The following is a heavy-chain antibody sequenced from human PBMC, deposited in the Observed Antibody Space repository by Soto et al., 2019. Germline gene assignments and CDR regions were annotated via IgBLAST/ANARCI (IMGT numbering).Heavy chain of an antibody. CDR3: ARRGYQLHHLLAPYYYGMDV. J-gene: IGHJ6*02. Sequence: GGSLRLSCAASGFTFSSYWMHWVRQAPGKGLVWVSRINSDGSSTSYADSVKGRFTISRDNAKNTLYLQMNSLRAEDTAVYYCARRGYQLHHLLAPYYYGMDVWGQGTTVTVSS. CDR2: INSDGSST. D-gene: IGHD2-2*01. V-gene: IGHV3-74*01. CDR1: GFTFSSYW.